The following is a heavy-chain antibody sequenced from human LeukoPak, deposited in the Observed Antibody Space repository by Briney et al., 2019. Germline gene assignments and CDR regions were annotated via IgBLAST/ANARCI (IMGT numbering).Heavy chain of an antibody. Sequence: SETLSLTCAVSGGSFSSSKWWSWVRQPPGKGLEWIGKIYHSGTTNYNPSLKSRVTISVDKSKNQFSLKLNSVTAADTAVYFCARDPEYYFDYWGQGTLVTVSS. CDR2: IYHSGTT. J-gene: IGHJ4*02. CDR1: GGSFSSSKW. CDR3: ARDPEYYFDY. V-gene: IGHV4-4*02.